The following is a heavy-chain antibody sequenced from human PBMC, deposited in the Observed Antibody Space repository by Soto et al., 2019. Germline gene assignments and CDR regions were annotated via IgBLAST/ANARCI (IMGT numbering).Heavy chain of an antibody. CDR1: GFTFSSYG. CDR3: ARDGRGLMVYATIPFDY. Sequence: GGSLRLSCAASGFTFSSYGMHWVRQAPGKGLEWVAVIWYDGSNKYYADSVKGRFTISRDNSKNTLYLQMNSLRAEDTAVYYCARDGRGLMVYATIPFDYWGQGTLVTVSS. J-gene: IGHJ4*02. D-gene: IGHD2-8*01. CDR2: IWYDGSNK. V-gene: IGHV3-33*01.